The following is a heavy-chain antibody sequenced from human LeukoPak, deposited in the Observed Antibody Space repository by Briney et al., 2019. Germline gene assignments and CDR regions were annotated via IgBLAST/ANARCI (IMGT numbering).Heavy chain of an antibody. J-gene: IGHJ4*02. Sequence: GGSVCPFCAASGSTGSSQCITWVRQAPGKGLEWISHITTSSNNKYYADSVKGRFTISRDDAKNSLFLQMNSLRDEDTAVYYCARGYCSSTSCLGGVFDYWGQGTLVTVSS. CDR3: ARGYCSSTSCLGGVFDY. V-gene: IGHV3-48*02. CDR1: GSTGSSQC. CDR2: ITTSSNNK. D-gene: IGHD2-2*01.